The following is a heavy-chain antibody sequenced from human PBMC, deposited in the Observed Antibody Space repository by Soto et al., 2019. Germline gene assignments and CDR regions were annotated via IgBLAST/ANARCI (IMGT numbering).Heavy chain of an antibody. V-gene: IGHV4-59*01. Sequence: SETLSLTCPFSFGSISSYYWSWIRQPPGKGLEWIGYIYYSGSTNYNPSLKSRVTISVDTSKNPFSLKLSSVPAAATAVYYCAREVVAASNWFDPWGQGTLVTVSS. CDR3: AREVVAASNWFDP. J-gene: IGHJ5*02. D-gene: IGHD2-15*01. CDR2: IYYSGST. CDR1: FGSISSYY.